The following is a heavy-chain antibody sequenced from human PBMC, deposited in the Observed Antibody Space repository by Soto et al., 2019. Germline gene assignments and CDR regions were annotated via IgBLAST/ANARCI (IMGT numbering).Heavy chain of an antibody. CDR3: ARGHYELAY. J-gene: IGHJ4*02. Sequence: GGSLRLSCAASGFTFRSYSMNWVRQAPGKGLEWVSYITSSSDTDYADSVKGRFTISRDNAKNSLYLQMNSLRAEDTAVYYCARGHYELAYWGPGTLVTVSS. CDR1: GFTFRSYS. CDR2: ITSSSDT. V-gene: IGHV3-21*05. D-gene: IGHD4-17*01.